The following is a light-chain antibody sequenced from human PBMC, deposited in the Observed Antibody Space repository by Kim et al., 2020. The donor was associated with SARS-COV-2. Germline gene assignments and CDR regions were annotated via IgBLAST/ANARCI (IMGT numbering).Light chain of an antibody. J-gene: IGKJ1*01. V-gene: IGKV1-5*01. CDR2: HAS. Sequence: STLSASGGDRVPITCRASQIISGWLAWYQQKPGKAPKLLIYHASTLQGGVPSRFSGSGSGTEFTLTINNLQPDDFATYYCQHLGTFGLGTKVDIK. CDR3: QHLGT. CDR1: QIISGW.